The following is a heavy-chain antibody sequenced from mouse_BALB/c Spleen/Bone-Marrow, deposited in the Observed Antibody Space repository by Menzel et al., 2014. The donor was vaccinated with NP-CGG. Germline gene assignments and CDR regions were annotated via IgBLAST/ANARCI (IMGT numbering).Heavy chain of an antibody. J-gene: IGHJ3*01. D-gene: IGHD2-4*01. CDR2: ISNGGGST. CDR3: ARHNYDETWFAY. V-gene: IGHV5-12*02. CDR1: GFTFSDYY. Sequence: EVKLVESGGGLVQPGGSLKLSCATSGFTFSDYYMYWVRQTPEKRLEWVAYISNGGGSTYYPDTVKGRFTISRDNAKNTLYLRMSRLKSGDTAMYYCARHNYDETWFAYWGQGTLVTVSA.